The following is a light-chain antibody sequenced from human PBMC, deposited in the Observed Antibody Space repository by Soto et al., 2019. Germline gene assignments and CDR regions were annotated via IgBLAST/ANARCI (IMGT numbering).Light chain of an antibody. V-gene: IGKV1-39*01. CDR3: QQFAISTT. J-gene: IGKJ1*01. Sequence: DIQMTQSPSSLSASVGDRVTITCRASQSISSYLNWYQHKPMKTTKLLIYDASSLESGVPSRFSGSGSGTDFTLTISRLQPDEFATYYCQQFAISTTFGQGTKVDI. CDR2: DAS. CDR1: QSISSY.